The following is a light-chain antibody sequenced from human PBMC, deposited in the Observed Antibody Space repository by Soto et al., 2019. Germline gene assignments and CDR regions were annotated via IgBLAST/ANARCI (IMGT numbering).Light chain of an antibody. CDR3: QQYNSYSPT. Sequence: DIQMTQSASTLSASIGDRVTITCRASQSISSWLAWYQQKPGKAPKLLIYDASSLESGVPSRFSGSGSGTEFIFTISSLQPDDFATYYCQQYNSYSPTFGQGTKV. CDR2: DAS. V-gene: IGKV1-5*01. CDR1: QSISSW. J-gene: IGKJ1*01.